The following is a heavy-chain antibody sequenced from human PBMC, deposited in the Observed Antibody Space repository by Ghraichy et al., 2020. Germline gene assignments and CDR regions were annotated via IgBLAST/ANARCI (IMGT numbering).Heavy chain of an antibody. CDR2: INHSGST. CDR3: ARGSLYGRVITMIVVVGAFDI. CDR1: GGSFSGYY. J-gene: IGHJ3*02. V-gene: IGHV4-34*01. D-gene: IGHD3-22*01. Sequence: SETLSLTCAVYGGSFSGYYWSWIRQPPGKGLEWIGEINHSGSTNYNPSLKSRVTISVDTSKNQFSLKLSSVTAADTAVYYCARGSLYGRVITMIVVVGAFDIWGQGTMVTVSS.